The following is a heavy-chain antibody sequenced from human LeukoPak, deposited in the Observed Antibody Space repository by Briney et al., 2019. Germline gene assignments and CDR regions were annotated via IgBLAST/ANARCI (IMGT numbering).Heavy chain of an antibody. J-gene: IGHJ4*02. CDR1: GFTFSSYS. D-gene: IGHD4-17*01. Sequence: GGSLRLSCAASGFTFSSYSMNWVRQAPGKGLEWVSSISSSSSYIYYADSVKGRFTISRDNAKNSLYLQMSSLRAEDTAVYYCARGSYDYGDYLDYWGQGTLVTVSS. CDR2: ISSSSSYI. V-gene: IGHV3-21*01. CDR3: ARGSYDYGDYLDY.